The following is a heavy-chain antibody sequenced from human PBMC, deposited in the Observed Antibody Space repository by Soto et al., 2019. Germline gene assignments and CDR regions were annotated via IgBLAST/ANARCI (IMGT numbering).Heavy chain of an antibody. D-gene: IGHD3-22*01. Sequence: QPGGSLRLSCAASGFTFSSYAMSWVRQAPGKGLEWVSAISGSGGSTYYADSVKGRFTISRDNSKNTLYLQMNSLRAEDTAVYYCEGYDSSGYYLGMNYYYHGMDVWGQGTTVTVSS. V-gene: IGHV3-23*01. CDR1: GFTFSSYA. J-gene: IGHJ6*02. CDR3: EGYDSSGYYLGMNYYYHGMDV. CDR2: ISGSGGST.